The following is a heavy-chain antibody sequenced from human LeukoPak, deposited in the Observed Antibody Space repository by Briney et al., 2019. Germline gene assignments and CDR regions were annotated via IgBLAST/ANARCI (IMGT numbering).Heavy chain of an antibody. Sequence: ASVKVSCKASGYTFTGYYMHWVRQAPGQGLEWMGRINPNSGGTNYAQKFQGRVTMTRDMSISTAYMELSRLRSDDTAVYYCARVARRITMIVVVTLGYWGQGTLVTVSS. D-gene: IGHD3-22*01. CDR2: INPNSGGT. CDR3: ARVARRITMIVVVTLGY. CDR1: GYTFTGYY. J-gene: IGHJ4*02. V-gene: IGHV1-2*06.